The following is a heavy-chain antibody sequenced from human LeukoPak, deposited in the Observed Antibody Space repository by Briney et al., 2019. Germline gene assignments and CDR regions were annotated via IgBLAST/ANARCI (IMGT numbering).Heavy chain of an antibody. CDR1: GFTFTSSA. CDR3: ARSGRYSSGWYSVDY. J-gene: IGHJ4*02. CDR2: IVVGSGNT. Sequence: ASVKVSCKASGFTFTSSAVQWVRQARGQRLEWIGWIVVGSGNTNYAQKFQERVTITRDMSTSTAYMELSSLRSEDTAVYYCARSGRYSSGWYSVDYWGQGTLVTVSS. V-gene: IGHV1-58*01. D-gene: IGHD6-19*01.